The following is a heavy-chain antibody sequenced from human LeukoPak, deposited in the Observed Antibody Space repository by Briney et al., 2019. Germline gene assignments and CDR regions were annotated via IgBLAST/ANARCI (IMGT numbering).Heavy chain of an antibody. D-gene: IGHD4-23*01. Sequence: GGSLRLSCAASGFTFCNYGMHWVRQAPGKGLEWVAFILYDGSNKYYADSVRGRVTISRDNSKNKVYLQMNSLRAEDTAVYYCANVLAVTYYGDKSVFDQWGQRTLVTVSS. CDR3: ANVLAVTYYGDKSVFDQ. J-gene: IGHJ4*02. V-gene: IGHV3-30*02. CDR1: GFTFCNYG. CDR2: ILYDGSNK.